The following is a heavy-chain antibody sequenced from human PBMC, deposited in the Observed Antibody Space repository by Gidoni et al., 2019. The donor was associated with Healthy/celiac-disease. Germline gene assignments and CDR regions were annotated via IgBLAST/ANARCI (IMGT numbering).Heavy chain of an antibody. D-gene: IGHD4-17*01. CDR1: GFTFSSYA. CDR3: ARDGPASDYGDYDGGLSYGMDV. Sequence: QVQLVESGGGVVQPGRSLRLPCAASGFTFSSYALHWVRQAPGKGLEWVAVIWYDGSNKYYADSVKGRFTISRDNSKNTLYLQMNSLRAEDTAVYYCARDGPASDYGDYDGGLSYGMDVWGQGTTVTVSS. V-gene: IGHV3-33*01. CDR2: IWYDGSNK. J-gene: IGHJ6*02.